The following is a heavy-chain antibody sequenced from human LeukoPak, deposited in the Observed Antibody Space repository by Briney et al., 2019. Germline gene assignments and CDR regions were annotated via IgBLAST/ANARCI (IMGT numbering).Heavy chain of an antibody. V-gene: IGHV1-18*04. CDR1: GYTFTGYY. J-gene: IGHJ6*02. Sequence: GASVKVSCKASGYTFTGYYMHWVRQAPGQGLEWMGWIRPYNGNTDYVQKFQGRVTMTTDTSTSTVYMELRSLRSDDTAVYYCARDQRSSGWYGEVRYYYYGVDVWGQGTTVTVSS. CDR2: IRPYNGNT. D-gene: IGHD6-19*01. CDR3: ARDQRSSGWYGEVRYYYYGVDV.